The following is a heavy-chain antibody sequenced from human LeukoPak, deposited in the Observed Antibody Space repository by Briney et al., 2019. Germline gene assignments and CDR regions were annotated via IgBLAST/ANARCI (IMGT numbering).Heavy chain of an antibody. Sequence: PSETLSLTCTVSGGSISSYYWSWIRQPPGQGLEWIGYIYYSGSTNYNPSLKSRVTISVDTSKNQFSLKLSSVTAADTAVYYCARQIPKAIAAAAAPFDYWGQGTLVTVSS. D-gene: IGHD6-13*01. V-gene: IGHV4-59*08. CDR3: ARQIPKAIAAAAAPFDY. CDR2: IYYSGST. J-gene: IGHJ4*02. CDR1: GGSISSYY.